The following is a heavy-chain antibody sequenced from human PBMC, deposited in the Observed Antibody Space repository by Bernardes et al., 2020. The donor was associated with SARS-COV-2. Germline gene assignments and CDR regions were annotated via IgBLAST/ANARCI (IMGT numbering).Heavy chain of an antibody. CDR3: ARYYYDSSGLDAFDI. D-gene: IGHD3-22*01. CDR1: GFSLSTSGMC. Sequence: SGPTLVKPTQTLTLTCTFSGFSLSTSGMCVSWIRQPPGKALEWLALIDWDDDKYYSTSLKIRLTISKDTSKNQVVLTMTNMDPVDTATYYCARYYYDSSGLDAFDIWGQGTMVTVSS. CDR2: IDWDDDK. J-gene: IGHJ3*02. V-gene: IGHV2-70*01.